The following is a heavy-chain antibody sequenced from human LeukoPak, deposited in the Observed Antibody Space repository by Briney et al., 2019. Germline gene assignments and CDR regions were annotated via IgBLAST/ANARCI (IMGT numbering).Heavy chain of an antibody. J-gene: IGHJ6*02. V-gene: IGHV4-59*01. D-gene: IGHD3-9*01. CDR2: IYYSGST. CDR1: GGSISSYY. Sequence: SETLSLTCTVSGGSISSYYWSWIRQPPGKGLEWIGYIYYSGSTNYNPSLKSRVTISVDTSKNQFSLKLGSVTAADTAVYYCARGPNRSFDWLSQNYYYYGMDVWGQGTTVTVSS. CDR3: ARGPNRSFDWLSQNYYYYGMDV.